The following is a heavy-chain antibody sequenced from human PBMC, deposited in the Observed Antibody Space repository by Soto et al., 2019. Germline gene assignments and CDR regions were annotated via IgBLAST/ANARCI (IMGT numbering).Heavy chain of an antibody. CDR1: GFPITNDHF. Sequence: QVQLQESGPGVVKPADTLSLTCAVSGFPITNDHFWGWIRQPPGKGLEWIGNIPNRGTTYYRPSLKNRVTTSVHTSKTQFSLTLTSVTAEDTAVYFCARWHHDARGWFPFDPWGPGTLVIVSS. CDR3: ARWHHDARGWFPFDP. D-gene: IGHD6-19*01. CDR2: IPNRGTT. V-gene: IGHV4-28*01. J-gene: IGHJ5*02.